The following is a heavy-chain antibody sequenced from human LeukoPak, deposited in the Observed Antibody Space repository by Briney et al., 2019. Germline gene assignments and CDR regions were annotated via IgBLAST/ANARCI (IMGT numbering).Heavy chain of an antibody. Sequence: GGSLRLSCAASGFTFSSYWMSWVRQAPGKGLEWVAKMNEYGSEIFYVDSVKGRFTISRDNGKNSLYLQMNRLRAEDTAVYYCARPRGCGSSRCNNFDYWGQGTLVTVSS. CDR1: GFTFSSYW. D-gene: IGHD2-2*01. V-gene: IGHV3-7*01. CDR3: ARPRGCGSSRCNNFDY. J-gene: IGHJ4*02. CDR2: MNEYGSEI.